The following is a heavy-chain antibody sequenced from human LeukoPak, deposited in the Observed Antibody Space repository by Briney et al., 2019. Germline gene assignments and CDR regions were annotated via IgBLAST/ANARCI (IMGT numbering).Heavy chain of an antibody. CDR3: ASSNWYSYGIDV. D-gene: IGHD6-13*01. Sequence: ASVKVSCKASGYTFTSYYLHWVRQAPGQGLEWMGIINPTAGSTSHVQRFQGRITLTRDTSASTVYMELSSLGSEDTAVYYCASSNWYSYGIDVWGKGTTVTVSS. J-gene: IGHJ6*04. V-gene: IGHV1-46*01. CDR2: INPTAGST. CDR1: GYTFTSYY.